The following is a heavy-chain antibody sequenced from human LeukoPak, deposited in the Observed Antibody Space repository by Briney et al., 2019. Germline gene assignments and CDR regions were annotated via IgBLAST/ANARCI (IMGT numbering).Heavy chain of an antibody. CDR1: GYTFTGYY. Sequence: ASVKVSCKASGYTFTGYYMHWVRQAPGQGLEWMGRINPNSGGTNYAQKFQGRVTMTRDTSISTAYMELSGLRSDDTAVYYCLVATTGSYYYYYMDVWGKGTTVTVSS. D-gene: IGHD2-15*01. CDR3: LVATTGSYYYYYMDV. CDR2: INPNSGGT. J-gene: IGHJ6*03. V-gene: IGHV1-2*06.